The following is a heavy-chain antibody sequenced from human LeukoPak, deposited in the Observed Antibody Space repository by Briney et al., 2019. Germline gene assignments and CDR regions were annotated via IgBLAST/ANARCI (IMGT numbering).Heavy chain of an antibody. Sequence: GGSLRLSCAASGFTFSSYSMNWVRQAPGKGLEWVSSISSSGSYIYYADSVKGRFTISRDNAKNSLYLQMNSLRAEDTAVYYYARVPLGYPSSYYFDYWGQGTLVTVSS. CDR2: ISSSGSYI. V-gene: IGHV3-21*01. CDR3: ARVPLGYPSSYYFDY. D-gene: IGHD2-2*03. J-gene: IGHJ4*02. CDR1: GFTFSSYS.